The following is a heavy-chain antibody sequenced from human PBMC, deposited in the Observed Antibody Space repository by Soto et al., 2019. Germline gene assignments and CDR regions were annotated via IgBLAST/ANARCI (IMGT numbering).Heavy chain of an antibody. CDR3: ARDADYDFWSGYDYGMDV. CDR2: ISAYNGNT. CDR1: GYTFTSYG. V-gene: IGHV1-18*01. J-gene: IGHJ6*02. D-gene: IGHD3-3*01. Sequence: ASVKVSCKASGYTFTSYGISWVRQAPGQGLEWMGWISAYNGNTNYAQKLQGRVTMTTDTSTSTAYMELRSPRSDDTAVYYCARDADYDFWSGYDYGMDVWGQGTTVTVSS.